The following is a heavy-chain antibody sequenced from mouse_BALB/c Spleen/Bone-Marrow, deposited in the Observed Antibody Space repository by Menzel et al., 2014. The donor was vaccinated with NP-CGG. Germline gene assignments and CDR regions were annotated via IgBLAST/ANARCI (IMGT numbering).Heavy chain of an antibody. V-gene: IGHV1-15*01. CDR3: ARSRDVGYFDY. CDR2: IDPETGGT. CDR1: GYAFTDYE. Sequence: VKLQESGAELVRPGASVTLSCKASGYAFTDYEMHWVKQTPVHGLEWIGAIDPETGGTAYNQKFKGKATLTADKSSSTAYMELRSLTSEDSAVYYCARSRDVGYFDYWGQGTTLRVSS. D-gene: IGHD3-3*01. J-gene: IGHJ2*01.